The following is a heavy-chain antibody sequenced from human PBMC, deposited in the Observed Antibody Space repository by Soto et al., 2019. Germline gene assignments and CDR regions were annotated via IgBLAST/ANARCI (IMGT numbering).Heavy chain of an antibody. CDR2: IYSGGST. CDR1: GFTVSSNY. V-gene: IGHV3-66*01. Sequence: EVPLVESGGGLVQPGGSLRLSCAASGFTVSSNYMSWVRQAPGKGLEWVSVIYSGGSTYYADSVKGRFTISRDNSKNTLYLQMNSLRAEDTAVYYCATDRTTVTTRGGGMDVWGQGTTVTVSS. J-gene: IGHJ6*02. D-gene: IGHD4-17*01. CDR3: ATDRTTVTTRGGGMDV.